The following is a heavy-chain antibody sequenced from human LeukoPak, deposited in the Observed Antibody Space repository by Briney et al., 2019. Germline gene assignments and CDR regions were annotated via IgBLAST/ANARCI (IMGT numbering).Heavy chain of an antibody. CDR1: GFTFSSYS. D-gene: IGHD1-26*01. CDR3: ARARSYSGDAFDI. CDR2: ISSSSSYI. Sequence: PGGSLRLSCAASGFTFSSYSMNWVRQAPGKGLEWVSSISSSSSYIYYADSVKGRFTISRDNAKNSLYLQMNSLRAEDTAVYYCARARSYSGDAFDIWGQGTMVTVSS. J-gene: IGHJ3*02. V-gene: IGHV3-21*01.